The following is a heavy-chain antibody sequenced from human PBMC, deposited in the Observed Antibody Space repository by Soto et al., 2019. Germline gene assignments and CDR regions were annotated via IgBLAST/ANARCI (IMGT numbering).Heavy chain of an antibody. Sequence: QIQLVQSGAEVKKPGASVKVSCKASGYTFSSYHITWVRQAPGQGLEWMGWISAYNGNTNYAQNLQGRVTMTTDPXXXXTYIELXSLXXXXTXVYYCARDLPPVDYWGQGTLVTV. CDR2: ISAYNGNT. V-gene: IGHV1-18*01. CDR3: ARDLPPVDY. J-gene: IGHJ4*02. CDR1: GYTFSSYH.